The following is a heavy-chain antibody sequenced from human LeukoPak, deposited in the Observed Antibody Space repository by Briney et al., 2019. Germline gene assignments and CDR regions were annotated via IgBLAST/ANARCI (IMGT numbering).Heavy chain of an antibody. CDR2: IYYSGST. CDR1: GYSISNGYY. Sequence: SETLSLTCTVSGYSISNGYYWGWIRQPPGKGLEWIGSIYYSGSTYYNPSLKSRVTISVDTSKNQFSLKLSSVTAADTAVYYCARYYDYVWGSYYFDYWGQGTLVTVSS. CDR3: ARYYDYVWGSYYFDY. D-gene: IGHD3-16*01. V-gene: IGHV4-38-2*02. J-gene: IGHJ4*02.